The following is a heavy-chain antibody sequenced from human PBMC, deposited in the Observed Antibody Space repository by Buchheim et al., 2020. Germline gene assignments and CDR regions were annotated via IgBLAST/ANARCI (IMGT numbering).Heavy chain of an antibody. D-gene: IGHD1-7*01. V-gene: IGHV3-23*01. CDR3: AKDGTHRAALNYYYYGMDV. Sequence: EVQLLESGGGLVQPGGSLRLSCAASGFTFSSYAMSWVRQAPGKGLEWVSAISGSGGSTYYADSVKDRFTISRDNSKNTLYLQMNSLRAEDTAVYYCAKDGTHRAALNYYYYGMDVWGQGTT. CDR2: ISGSGGST. J-gene: IGHJ6*02. CDR1: GFTFSSYA.